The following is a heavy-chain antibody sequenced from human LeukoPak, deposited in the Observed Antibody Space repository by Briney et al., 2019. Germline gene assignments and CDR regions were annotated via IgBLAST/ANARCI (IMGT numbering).Heavy chain of an antibody. V-gene: IGHV1-3*01. CDR1: GYAFSTYA. Sequence: ASVKLSCKASGYAFSTYAMHWVRQAPGQSLEWVGWINAGNGNTEYAQKLQDRVTITRDTSASTADMELSSLRSEDTAVYYCARASIVATRYYFYGMDVWGKGTTVIVSS. D-gene: IGHD5-12*01. CDR3: ARASIVATRYYFYGMDV. CDR2: INAGNGNT. J-gene: IGHJ6*04.